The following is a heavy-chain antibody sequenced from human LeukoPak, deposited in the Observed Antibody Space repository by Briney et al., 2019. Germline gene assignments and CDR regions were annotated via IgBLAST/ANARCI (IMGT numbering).Heavy chain of an antibody. V-gene: IGHV4-34*01. CDR1: GGSFSGYY. Sequence: SETLSLTCAVYGGSFSGYYWSWIRQPPGKGLEWIGEINHSGSTNYNPSLKSRVTISVDTSKNQFSLKLSSVTAADTAVYYCARSRPSMVVWGKGTTVTVSS. CDR3: ARSRPSMVV. J-gene: IGHJ6*03. CDR2: INHSGST.